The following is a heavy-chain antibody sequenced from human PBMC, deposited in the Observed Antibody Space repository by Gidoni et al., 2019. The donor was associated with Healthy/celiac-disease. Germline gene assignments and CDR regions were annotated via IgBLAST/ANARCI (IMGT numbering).Heavy chain of an antibody. D-gene: IGHD3-22*01. CDR2: IYPGDSDT. CDR1: GYSFPRYW. CDR3: ARRQITTDGSDAFDI. V-gene: IGHV5-51*03. Sequence: EVQLVQFGAEVKKPGESLKISCKGSGYSFPRYWIGWVRQMPGKGLEWMGIIYPGDSDTRYSPSFQGQVTISADKSISTAYLQWSSLKASDTAMYYCARRQITTDGSDAFDIWGQGTMVTVSS. J-gene: IGHJ3*02.